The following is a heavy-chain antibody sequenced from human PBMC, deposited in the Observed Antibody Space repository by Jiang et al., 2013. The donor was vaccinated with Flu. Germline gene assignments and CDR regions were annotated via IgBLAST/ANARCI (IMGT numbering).Heavy chain of an antibody. CDR1: GYTFSDHY. D-gene: IGHD1-20*01. V-gene: IGHV1-69-2*01. CDR3: TTAITGMPH. CDR2: VDPEDGET. Sequence: ESGAEVKKPGATVKISCKVSGYTFSDHYMHWVQQAPGKGLEWMGLVDPEDGETTYAENFQGRITITADTSRDTTYMELNNLRSEDTAVYYCTTAITGMPHWGQGTLVTVSS. J-gene: IGHJ4*02.